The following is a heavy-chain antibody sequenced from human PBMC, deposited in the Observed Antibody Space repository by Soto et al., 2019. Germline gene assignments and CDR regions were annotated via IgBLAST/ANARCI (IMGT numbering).Heavy chain of an antibody. Sequence: QVQLQESGPGLVKPSQTLSLTCTVSGGSISTVDYWWSWIRQSPDMGLEWIGHIYDGGRTYNNPSLVSRVPMSADTSTSQRSLTLSSVSAADTAVDYCARGPSGDKVDSWGQGTLVTVSS. CDR1: GGSISTVDYW. D-gene: IGHD7-27*01. J-gene: IGHJ4*02. CDR3: ARGPSGDKVDS. CDR2: IYDGGRT. V-gene: IGHV4-30-4*01.